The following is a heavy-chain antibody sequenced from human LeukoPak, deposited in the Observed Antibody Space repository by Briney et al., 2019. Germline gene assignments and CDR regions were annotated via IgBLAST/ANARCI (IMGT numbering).Heavy chain of an antibody. D-gene: IGHD3-10*01. V-gene: IGHV1-24*01. Sequence: ASVKVSCKVSGYTLTELSMHLVRQAPGKGLEWMGGFDPEDGETIYAQKFQGRVTMTEDTSTDTAYMELSSLRSEDTAVYYCATDRGSGRNSLWFDPWGQGTLVTVSS. CDR1: GYTLTELS. CDR3: ATDRGSGRNSLWFDP. J-gene: IGHJ5*02. CDR2: FDPEDGET.